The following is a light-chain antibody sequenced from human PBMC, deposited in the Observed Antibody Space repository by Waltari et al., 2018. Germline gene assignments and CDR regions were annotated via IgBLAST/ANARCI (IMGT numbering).Light chain of an antibody. CDR2: KAS. J-gene: IGKJ4*01. CDR1: QSLSNW. CDR3: QQYNSYSLLT. V-gene: IGKV1-5*03. Sequence: DIQMTQYPSTLSASVGDRFTIPCRASQSLSNWLAWYQQKPEKAPKLLIYKASNLESGVPSRFSGSGSGTEFTLTISSLQPDDFATYYCQQYNSYSLLTFGGGTKVEIK.